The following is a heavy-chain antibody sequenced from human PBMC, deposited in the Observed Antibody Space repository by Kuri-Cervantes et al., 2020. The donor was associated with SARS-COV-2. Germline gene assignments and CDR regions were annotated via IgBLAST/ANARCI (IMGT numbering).Heavy chain of an antibody. V-gene: IGHV3-48*01. CDR2: ISSSISTI. Sequence: GESLKISCAASGFTFSSYSMNWVRQAPGKGLEWVSYISSSISTIYYTDSLKGRFTISRDNAKNYLYLQMNSLRAEDTAVYYCARLGSSSWYDYYYMDVWGKGTTVTVSS. J-gene: IGHJ6*03. CDR3: ARLGSSSWYDYYYMDV. D-gene: IGHD6-13*01. CDR1: GFTFSSYS.